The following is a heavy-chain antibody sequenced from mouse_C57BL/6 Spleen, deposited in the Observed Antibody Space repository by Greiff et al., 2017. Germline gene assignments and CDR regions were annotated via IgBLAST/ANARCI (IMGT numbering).Heavy chain of an antibody. J-gene: IGHJ2*01. D-gene: IGHD1-1*02. CDR3: AREGGWLWVDY. Sequence: QVQLQQSGAELARPGASVKLSCKASGYTFTSYGISWVKQRPGQGLEWIGEIYPRSGNTYYNEKFKGKATLTADKSSSTAYMELRSLTSEDSAVYFCAREGGWLWVDYWGQGTTLTVSS. CDR1: GYTFTSYG. CDR2: IYPRSGNT. V-gene: IGHV1-81*01.